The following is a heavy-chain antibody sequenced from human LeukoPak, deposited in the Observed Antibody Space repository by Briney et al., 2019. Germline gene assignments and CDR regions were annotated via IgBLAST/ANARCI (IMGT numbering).Heavy chain of an antibody. V-gene: IGHV4-59*12. Sequence: SETLSLTCTVSGGSISSYYWSWIRQPPRKGLEWIGYIHYTGSTNYNPSLKSRVTISVDTSKNQFSLKLSSVTAADTAVYYCARERGRGYSGYDYELWGQGTLVTVSS. D-gene: IGHD5-12*01. CDR3: ARERGRGYSGYDYEL. J-gene: IGHJ4*02. CDR2: IHYTGST. CDR1: GGSISSYY.